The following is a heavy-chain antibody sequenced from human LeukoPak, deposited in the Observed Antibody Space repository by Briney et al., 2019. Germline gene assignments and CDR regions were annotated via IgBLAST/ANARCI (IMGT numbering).Heavy chain of an antibody. D-gene: IGHD2-21*02. V-gene: IGHV4-59*11. CDR3: ASSGVTGSYYYYMDV. J-gene: IGHJ6*03. CDR2: TSYGGST. Sequence: SETLSLTCFVSGGSISSHYWTWLRQSAGKGLEWIGYTSYGGSTNYNPSLKSRVTISVDTSKNQFSLRLTSVTAADTAVYYCASSGVTGSYYYYMDVWGKGTTVTVSS. CDR1: GGSISSHY.